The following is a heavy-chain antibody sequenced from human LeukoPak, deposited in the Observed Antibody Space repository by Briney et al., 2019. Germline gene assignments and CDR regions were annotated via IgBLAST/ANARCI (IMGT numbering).Heavy chain of an antibody. J-gene: IGHJ4*02. CDR2: ISYDGSNK. V-gene: IGHV3-30*18. CDR1: GFTFSSYG. Sequence: PGRSLRLSCAASGFTFSSYGMHWVRQAPGKGLEWVAVISYDGSNKYYADSVKGRFTISRDNSKNTLYLQMNSLRAEDTAVYYCAKDRKDSSGYWLDYWGQGTLVTVPS. D-gene: IGHD3-22*01. CDR3: AKDRKDSSGYWLDY.